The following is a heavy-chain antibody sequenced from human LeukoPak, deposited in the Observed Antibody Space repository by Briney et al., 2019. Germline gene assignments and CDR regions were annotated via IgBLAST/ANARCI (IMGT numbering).Heavy chain of an antibody. CDR3: TYGSGWFIER. CDR1: GFTFGDYA. D-gene: IGHD6-19*01. J-gene: IGHJ4*02. V-gene: IGHV3-49*04. Sequence: GGSLRLSCTASGFTFGDYAMHWVRQAPGKGLEWVSFISRKANEGTTQYAASVKGRFIISRDDSKSIAYLQVNTLKTEDTAVYYCTYGSGWFIERWGQGTLVTVSS. CDR2: ISRKANEGTT.